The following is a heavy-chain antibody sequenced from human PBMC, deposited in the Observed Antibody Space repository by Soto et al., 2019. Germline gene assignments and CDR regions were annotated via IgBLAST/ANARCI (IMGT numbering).Heavy chain of an antibody. CDR2: IWYDGSNK. CDR1: GFTFSSYG. J-gene: IGHJ5*02. CDR3: ARYTINH. D-gene: IGHD3-10*01. Sequence: QVQLVESGGGVVQPGSSLRLSCAASGFTFSSYGMHWVRQAPGKGLEWVAVIWYDGSNKYYADSVKGRFTISRDNSKNTVYVQMNRLRAEDTAVYYCARYTINHWGQGTLVTVSS. V-gene: IGHV3-33*01.